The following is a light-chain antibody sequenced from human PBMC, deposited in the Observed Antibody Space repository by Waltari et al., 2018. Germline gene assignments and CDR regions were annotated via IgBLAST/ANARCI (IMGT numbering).Light chain of an antibody. Sequence: DIVMTQSPDSLAVSLGERAPINCKSSQSVLFSANSKNYLAWYQQKPGQPPKLLIYWAPTRESGVPDRFSGSGSGTDFTLTISSLQAEDVAVYYCQQYSATPPTFGQGTKVEIK. CDR1: QSVLFSANSKNY. J-gene: IGKJ1*01. V-gene: IGKV4-1*01. CDR2: WAP. CDR3: QQYSATPPT.